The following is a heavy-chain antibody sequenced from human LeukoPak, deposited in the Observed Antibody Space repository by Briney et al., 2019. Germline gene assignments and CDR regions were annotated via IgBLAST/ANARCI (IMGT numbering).Heavy chain of an antibody. CDR1: GFTFSSYA. CDR2: ISGSGGST. CDR3: AKDKELWLLSGSDY. D-gene: IGHD5-18*01. Sequence: GGSLRPSCAASGFTFSSYAMSWVRQAPGKGLEWVSAISGSGGSTYYADSVKGRFTISRDNSKNTLYLQMNSLRAEDTAVYYCAKDKELWLLSGSDYWGQGTLVTVSS. V-gene: IGHV3-23*01. J-gene: IGHJ4*02.